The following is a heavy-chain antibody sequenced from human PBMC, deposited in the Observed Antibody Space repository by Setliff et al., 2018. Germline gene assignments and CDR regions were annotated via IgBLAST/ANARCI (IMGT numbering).Heavy chain of an antibody. D-gene: IGHD3-22*01. CDR1: GGSFSSYY. V-gene: IGHV4-59*08. CDR2: VYDSGNT. J-gene: IGHJ4*02. Sequence: SETLSLTCTVSGGSFSSYYWSWIRQPPGKGLEWIGYVYDSGNTNFSPSLKSRVTISVDTSKNQFSLKLRSVTAADTAVYYCASLPYYYDSSGDPDYWGQGTLVTVSS. CDR3: ASLPYYYDSSGDPDY.